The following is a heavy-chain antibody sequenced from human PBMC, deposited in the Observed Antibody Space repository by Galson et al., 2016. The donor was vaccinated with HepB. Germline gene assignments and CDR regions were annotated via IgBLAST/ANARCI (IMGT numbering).Heavy chain of an antibody. D-gene: IGHD2-21*01. CDR1: GFAFSSNW. CDR3: SPDADWGRGDS. V-gene: IGHV3-7*03. CDR2: INHDATTR. Sequence: SLRLSCAASGFAFSSNWMNWVRQAPGRGLEWVANINHDATTRQYVDSVRGRFTVARDNAKNSLYLQMSSLRAEDTAVYYCSPDADWGRGDSWGQGTLVTVPS. J-gene: IGHJ5*01.